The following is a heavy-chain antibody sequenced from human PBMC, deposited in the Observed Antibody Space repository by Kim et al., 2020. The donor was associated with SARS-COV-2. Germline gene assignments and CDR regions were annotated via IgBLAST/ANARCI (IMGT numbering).Heavy chain of an antibody. Sequence: ASVKVSCKASGYTFTSYGISWVRQAPGQGLEWMGWISAYNGNTNYAQKLQGRVTMTTDTSTSTAYMELRSLRSDDTAVYYCATGFLEWLSTEHTYYYYGMDVWGQGTTVTVSS. D-gene: IGHD3-3*01. CDR3: ATGFLEWLSTEHTYYYYGMDV. CDR2: ISAYNGNT. V-gene: IGHV1-18*01. CDR1: GYTFTSYG. J-gene: IGHJ6*02.